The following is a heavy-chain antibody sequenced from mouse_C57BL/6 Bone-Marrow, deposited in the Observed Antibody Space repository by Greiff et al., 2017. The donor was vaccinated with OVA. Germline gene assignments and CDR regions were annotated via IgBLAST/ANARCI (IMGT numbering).Heavy chain of an antibody. CDR3: ARKAIYYDYDGYAMDY. CDR2: IHPNSGST. J-gene: IGHJ4*01. Sequence: VQLQQPGAELVKPGASVKLSCKASGYTFTSYWMHWVKQRPGQGLEWIGMIHPNSGSTNYNEKFKSKATLTVDKSSSTAYMQLSSLTSEDSAVYYCARKAIYYDYDGYAMDYWGQGTSVTVSS. CDR1: GYTFTSYW. D-gene: IGHD2-4*01. V-gene: IGHV1-64*01.